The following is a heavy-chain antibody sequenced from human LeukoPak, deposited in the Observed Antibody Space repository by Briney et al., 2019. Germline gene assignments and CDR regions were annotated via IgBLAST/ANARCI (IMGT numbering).Heavy chain of an antibody. Sequence: GESLKISCKGSTYSFSDSWIGWVRQMPGKGLEWVAIIYPGDSDTRYSPSFQGQVTISAEKSISTVYLQWSSLQASDTAMYYCTRLIGSGWYFDYWGQGTLVTVSS. CDR3: TRLIGSGWYFDY. D-gene: IGHD3-10*01. V-gene: IGHV5-51*01. J-gene: IGHJ4*02. CDR1: TYSFSDSW. CDR2: IYPGDSDT.